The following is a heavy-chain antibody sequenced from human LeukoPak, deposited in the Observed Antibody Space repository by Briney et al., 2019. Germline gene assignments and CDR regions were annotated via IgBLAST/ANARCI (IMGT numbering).Heavy chain of an antibody. CDR1: GGTFSSYA. CDR3: ARIAAAGQNWFDP. D-gene: IGHD6-13*01. V-gene: IGHV1-69*06. J-gene: IGHJ5*02. Sequence: SVKDSCKASGGTFSSYAISWVRQAPGQGLEWMGGIIPIFGTANYAQKFQGRVTITADKSTSTAYMELSSLRSEGTAVYYCARIAAAGQNWFDPWGQGTLVTVSS. CDR2: IIPIFGTA.